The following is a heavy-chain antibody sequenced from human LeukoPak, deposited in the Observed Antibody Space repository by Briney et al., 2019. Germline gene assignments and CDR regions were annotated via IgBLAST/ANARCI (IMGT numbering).Heavy chain of an antibody. CDR1: EFTFSSYG. Sequence: PGGSLRLSCAASEFTFSSYGMSWVRRAPGKGLEWVSWISGNTANTYYADSVQGRFSISRDNSKNTLYLQMNSLRAEDTAVYYCAKVGYCSGGDCTAYESWGQGTLVTVSS. CDR2: ISGNTANT. D-gene: IGHD2-15*01. CDR3: AKVGYCSGGDCTAYES. J-gene: IGHJ5*02. V-gene: IGHV3-23*01.